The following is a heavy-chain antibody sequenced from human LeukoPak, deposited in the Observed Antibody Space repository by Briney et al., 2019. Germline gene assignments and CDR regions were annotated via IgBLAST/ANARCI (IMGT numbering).Heavy chain of an antibody. V-gene: IGHV3-66*01. Sequence: GGSLRLSCAASGFTVSSNYMSWVRQAPGKGLEWVSVIYSGGSTYYADSVKGRFTISRDNSKNTLYLQMNSLRAEDTAVYYCARDARLYKWELLAYWGQGTLVTVSS. D-gene: IGHD4-23*01. J-gene: IGHJ4*02. CDR3: ARDARLYKWELLAY. CDR2: IYSGGST. CDR1: GFTVSSNY.